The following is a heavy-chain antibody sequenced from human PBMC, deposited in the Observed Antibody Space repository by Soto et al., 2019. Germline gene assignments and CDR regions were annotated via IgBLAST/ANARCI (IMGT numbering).Heavy chain of an antibody. CDR1: GFTFNKYR. J-gene: IGHJ4*02. Sequence: PGGSLRLSCAASGFTFNKYRMNWVRQTPGKGLEWVSSISSTSTYVYYAESVRGRFTISRDNAKNSLFLQMDSLRAEDTAVYYCARGLSSLYAGNQLTHFDSWGQGTLVTVSS. V-gene: IGHV3-21*01. CDR2: ISSTSTYV. D-gene: IGHD2-2*01. CDR3: ARGLSSLYAGNQLTHFDS.